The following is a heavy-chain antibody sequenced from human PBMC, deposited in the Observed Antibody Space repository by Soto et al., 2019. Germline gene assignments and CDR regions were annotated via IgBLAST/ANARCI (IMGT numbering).Heavy chain of an antibody. CDR1: GFTFSSYG. CDR3: AKDPRDSGEHGYYYYGMDV. CDR2: ISYDGSNK. J-gene: IGHJ6*02. Sequence: QVQLVESGGGVVQPGRSLRLSCAASGFTFSSYGMHWVRQAPGKGLEWVAVISYDGSNKYYADSVKGRFTISRHNSKSTVHLQMNSLRDEDTAGYYCAKDPRDSGEHGYYYYGMDVWGQGTTVTVSS. D-gene: IGHD2-21*01. V-gene: IGHV3-30*18.